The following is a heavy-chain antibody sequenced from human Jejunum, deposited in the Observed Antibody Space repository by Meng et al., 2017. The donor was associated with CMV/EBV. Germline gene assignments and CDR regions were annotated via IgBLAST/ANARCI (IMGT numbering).Heavy chain of an antibody. CDR1: GFTFSSYA. V-gene: IGHV3-30*04. Sequence: SGFTFSSYAMHWVRQAPGKGLEWVAVIPFDGNNEHYADSVKGRFTISRDNSKNTLYLQVNSLRLEDTGVYYCARGTGSGSWLIDSWGQGTLVTVFS. J-gene: IGHJ4*02. CDR3: ARGTGSGSWLIDS. CDR2: IPFDGNNE. D-gene: IGHD6-13*01.